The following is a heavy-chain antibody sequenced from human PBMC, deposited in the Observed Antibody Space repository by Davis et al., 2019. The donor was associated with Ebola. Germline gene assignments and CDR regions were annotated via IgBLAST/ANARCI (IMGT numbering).Heavy chain of an antibody. CDR3: TTVVDAAGDY. CDR1: GFTFSSYA. V-gene: IGHV3-23*01. D-gene: IGHD4-23*01. J-gene: IGHJ4*02. CDR2: ISGSGGST. Sequence: GESLKISCAASGFTFSSYAMSWVRQAPGKGLEWVSAISGSGGSTYYADSVKGRFTISRDNSKNTLYLQMNSLRAEDTAVFYCTTVVDAAGDYWGQGTLVTVSS.